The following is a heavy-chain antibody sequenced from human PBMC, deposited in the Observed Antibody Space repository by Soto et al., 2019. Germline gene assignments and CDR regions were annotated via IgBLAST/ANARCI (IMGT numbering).Heavy chain of an antibody. D-gene: IGHD1-1*01. CDR1: GYSFSSYW. J-gene: IGHJ4*02. V-gene: IGHV5-51*01. CDR2: IWPDESET. CDR3: ARGPTADY. Sequence: GESLKISCKASGYSFSSYWIAWVRQMPGKGLEWMGIIWPDESETRYSPSFQGEVTISADTATSTAYLKWNSLKSSDTAIYYCARGPTADYWGQGTLVTVSS.